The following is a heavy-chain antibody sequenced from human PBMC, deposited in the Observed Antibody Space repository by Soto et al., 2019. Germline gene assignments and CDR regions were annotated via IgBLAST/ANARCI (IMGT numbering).Heavy chain of an antibody. D-gene: IGHD3-22*01. CDR1: AYTFSGYG. CDR2: ISAYNGNT. Sequence: XSVKVAGTASAYTFSGYGVIWVRQETGQGLEWMGWISAYNGNTNYAQKLQGRVTMTTDTSTSTAYMELRSLRSDDTAVYYCARAHYYDSSGYWDYYYYGMDFWGQGTTVTV. V-gene: IGHV1-18*04. CDR3: ARAHYYDSSGYWDYYYYGMDF. J-gene: IGHJ6*02.